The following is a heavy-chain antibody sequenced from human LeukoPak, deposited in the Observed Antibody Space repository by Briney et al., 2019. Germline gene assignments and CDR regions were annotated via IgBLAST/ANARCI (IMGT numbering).Heavy chain of an antibody. CDR3: ARDISPFFDL. J-gene: IGHJ2*01. CDR2: INQGGSGK. CDR1: GFTFSSYW. V-gene: IGHV3-7*01. Sequence: GGSLRLSCAASGFTFSSYWMSWVRQAPGKGLEWVANINQGGSGKYYVDSVKGRFTISRDNAKNSLYLQMNSLRAEDTAVYYCARDISPFFDLWGRGTLVTVSS. D-gene: IGHD1-14*01.